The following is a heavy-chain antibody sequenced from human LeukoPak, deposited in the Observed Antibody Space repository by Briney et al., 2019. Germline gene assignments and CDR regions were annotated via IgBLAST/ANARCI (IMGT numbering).Heavy chain of an antibody. CDR1: GGSISSYY. CDR2: IYYSGST. Sequence: SETLSLTCTVSGGSISSYYWSWIRQPPGKGLEWIGYIYYSGSTNYNPSLKSRVTISVDMSKNQFSLKLSSVTAADTAVYYCARGHWDIVLNWFDPWGQGTLVTVSS. V-gene: IGHV4-59*01. CDR3: ARGHWDIVLNWFDP. J-gene: IGHJ5*02. D-gene: IGHD2-8*01.